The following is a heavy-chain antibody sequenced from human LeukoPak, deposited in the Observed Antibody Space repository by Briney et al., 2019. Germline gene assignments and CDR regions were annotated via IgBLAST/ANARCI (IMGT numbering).Heavy chain of an antibody. Sequence: ASETLSLTCSVSGGSISSYYWSWIRQPPGKGLEWIGYIYYSGSTNYNPSLKSRVTISVGTSKNQFSLRLSSLTAADTAVYYCARGGPMGYSFDYWGQGTLVTVSS. CDR1: GGSISSYY. CDR2: IYYSGST. CDR3: ARGGPMGYSFDY. V-gene: IGHV4-59*01. D-gene: IGHD5-18*01. J-gene: IGHJ4*02.